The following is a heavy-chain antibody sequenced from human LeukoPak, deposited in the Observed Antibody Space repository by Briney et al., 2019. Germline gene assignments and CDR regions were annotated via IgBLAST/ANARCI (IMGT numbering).Heavy chain of an antibody. V-gene: IGHV1-46*01. Sequence: ASVKVSCKASGGTFSSYAISWVRQAPGQGLEWMGIINPSGGSTSYVQKFQGRVTMTRDTSTSTVYMELSSLRSEDTAVYYCARGPSGVVVIGLGYWGQGTLVTVSS. J-gene: IGHJ4*02. CDR1: GGTFSSYA. CDR2: INPSGGST. D-gene: IGHD3-22*01. CDR3: ARGPSGVVVIGLGY.